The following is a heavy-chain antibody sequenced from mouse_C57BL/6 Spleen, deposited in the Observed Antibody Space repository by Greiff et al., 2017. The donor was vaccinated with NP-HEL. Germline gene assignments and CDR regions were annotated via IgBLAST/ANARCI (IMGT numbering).Heavy chain of an antibody. CDR1: GYTFTDYY. CDR2: INPNNGGT. D-gene: IGHD1-2*01. J-gene: IGHJ2*01. V-gene: IGHV1-26*01. CDR3: ARSGKLRPFFDY. Sequence: EVQLQQSGPELVKPGASVKISCKASGYTFTDYYMNWVKQSHGKSLEWIGDINPNNGGTSYNQKFKGKATLTVDKSSSTAYMELRSLTSEDSAVYYCARSGKLRPFFDYWGQGTTLTVAS.